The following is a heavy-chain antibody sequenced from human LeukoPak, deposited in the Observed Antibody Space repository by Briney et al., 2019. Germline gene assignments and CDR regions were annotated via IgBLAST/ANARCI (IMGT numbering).Heavy chain of an antibody. CDR1: GGSVSSGGYY. D-gene: IGHD6-13*01. CDR3: ARDNPSAAALDY. Sequence: SETLSLTCTVSGGSVSSGGYYWCWVRQPPGKGLEWIGYIYQTGSTYYNPSLKSRVTISIDKSKNQFSLELSSVTAADTAVYYCARDNPSAAALDYWGQGTLVTVSS. CDR2: IYQTGST. J-gene: IGHJ4*02. V-gene: IGHV4-61*08.